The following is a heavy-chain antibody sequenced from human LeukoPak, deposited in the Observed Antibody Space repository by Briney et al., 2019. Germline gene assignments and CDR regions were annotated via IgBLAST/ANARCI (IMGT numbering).Heavy chain of an antibody. CDR1: GGSISSSVYY. J-gene: IGHJ4*02. V-gene: IGHV4-39*01. CDR3: ARLPVAGNFDY. Sequence: PSETLSLTCTVSGGSISSSVYYWGWIRHPPGKGLEWIGTIYYTGTTYYNPSLKSRVTISVDTSKNQFSLKLSSVTAADTAVYYCARLPVAGNFDYWGQGTLVTVSS. D-gene: IGHD6-19*01. CDR2: IYYTGTT.